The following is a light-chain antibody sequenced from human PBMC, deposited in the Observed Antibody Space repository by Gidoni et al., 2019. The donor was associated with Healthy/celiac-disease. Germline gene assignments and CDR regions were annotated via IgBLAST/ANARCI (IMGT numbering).Light chain of an antibody. Sequence: SYELTQPPSVSVSPGQTASITCSGDKLGYKYACWYQQKPGQSPVLVIYQDSKRPSGIPERFSGSNSGNTATLTISGTQAMDEADYYCQAWDSSYVFGTGTKVTVL. J-gene: IGLJ1*01. CDR1: KLGYKY. CDR3: QAWDSSYV. V-gene: IGLV3-1*01. CDR2: QDS.